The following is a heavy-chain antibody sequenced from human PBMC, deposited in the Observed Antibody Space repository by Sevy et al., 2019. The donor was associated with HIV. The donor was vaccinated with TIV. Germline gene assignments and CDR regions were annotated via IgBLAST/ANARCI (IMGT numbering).Heavy chain of an antibody. J-gene: IGHJ6*02. CDR2: ISFDGETK. CDR1: GFSFRHFG. Sequence: GGSLRLSCAASGFSFRHFGMHWVRQAPGKGLEWLALISFDGETKYYGDSVKGRCTISRDNSKNTLYLQMNSLRVEDTDVYYCAKRGGHDTSGYVSYYYYGMDVWGQGTTVTVSS. D-gene: IGHD3-22*01. V-gene: IGHV3-30*18. CDR3: AKRGGHDTSGYVSYYYYGMDV.